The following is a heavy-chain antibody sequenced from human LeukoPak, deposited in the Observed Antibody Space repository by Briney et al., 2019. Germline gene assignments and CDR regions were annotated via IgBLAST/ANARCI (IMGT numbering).Heavy chain of an antibody. V-gene: IGHV4-61*02. CDR3: ARTAAGTPNYFGY. CDR1: GGSISSGSYY. D-gene: IGHD6-13*01. Sequence: SETLSLTCTVSGGSISSGSYYWSWIRQPAGKGLEWIGRIYTSGSTNYNPSLKSRVTISVDTSKNQFSLKLSSVTAADTAVYYCARTAAGTPNYFGYWGQGTLVTVSS. CDR2: IYTSGST. J-gene: IGHJ4*02.